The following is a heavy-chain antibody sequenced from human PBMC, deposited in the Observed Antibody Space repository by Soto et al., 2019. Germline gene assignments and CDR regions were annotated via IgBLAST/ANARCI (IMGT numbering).Heavy chain of an antibody. CDR3: VRTTVSYYFDY. CDR1: GYSISTAFY. Sequence: PSETLSLTCVVSGYSISTAFYWGWIRQPPGKVLEWIGYIYSDGSTYYNPSLKTRVTMSVDTSRNQFSLKLSSVTAADTAVYFCVRTTVSYYFDYWGQGALGTAPQ. CDR2: IYSDGST. D-gene: IGHD4-17*01. V-gene: IGHV4-38-2*01. J-gene: IGHJ4*02.